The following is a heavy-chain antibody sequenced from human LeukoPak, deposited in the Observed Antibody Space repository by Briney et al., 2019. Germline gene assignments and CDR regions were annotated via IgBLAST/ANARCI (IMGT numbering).Heavy chain of an antibody. CDR2: IHYSGHT. CDR1: GGSISTAY. V-gene: IGHV4-59*08. D-gene: IGHD1-26*01. J-gene: IGHJ4*02. Sequence: PSETLSLTCTVSGGSISTAYWSWIRQPPGRGLEYIAFIHYSGHTNYNPSLKSRVTISIDTSKNQFSLKLSSVTAADTAVYYCARLGKEVTYRAYYLDYWGQGTLVTVSS. CDR3: ARLGKEVTYRAYYLDY.